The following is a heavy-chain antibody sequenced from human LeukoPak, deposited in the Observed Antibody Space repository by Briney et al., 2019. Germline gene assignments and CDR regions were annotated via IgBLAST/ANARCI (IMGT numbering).Heavy chain of an antibody. V-gene: IGHV3-30*02. J-gene: IGHJ4*02. CDR3: AKDGRTYYYDSSGPMDFDY. CDR2: IWFGGSDK. CDR1: GFTLSNYG. D-gene: IGHD3-22*01. Sequence: GGSLRLSCAASGFTLSNYGMHWVRQAPGKGLEWVAVIWFGGSDKYYADSVKGRFTISRDNSKNTLYLQMNSLRAEDTVVYYCAKDGRTYYYDSSGPMDFDYWGQGTLVTVCS.